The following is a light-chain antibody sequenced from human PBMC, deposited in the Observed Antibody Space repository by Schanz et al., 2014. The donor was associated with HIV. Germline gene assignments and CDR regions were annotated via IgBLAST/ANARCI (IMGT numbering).Light chain of an antibody. CDR3: QRYNSYSHT. Sequence: IQMTQSPSTVSTSVGDRVSITCRASQNIGLWLTWYQQKPGKAPNLLIFQASTLNSGVPSRFSGSGSGTEFTLTIYSLQPDDFATYYCQRYNSYSHTFGQGTKLDIK. CDR2: QAS. V-gene: IGKV1-5*03. J-gene: IGKJ2*01. CDR1: QNIGLW.